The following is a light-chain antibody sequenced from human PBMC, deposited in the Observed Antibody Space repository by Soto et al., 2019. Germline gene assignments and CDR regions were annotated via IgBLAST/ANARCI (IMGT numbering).Light chain of an antibody. Sequence: QSALTQPPSASASPGQSVTISCTGTSSDVGGYNYVSWYQQHPGKAPKLMIYEVSKRPSGVPDRFSGSKSGNTASLTVSGLQAEDEADYYCSSYAGSNILVFGGGTKVTVL. CDR3: SSYAGSNILV. CDR1: SSDVGGYNY. CDR2: EVS. V-gene: IGLV2-8*01. J-gene: IGLJ2*01.